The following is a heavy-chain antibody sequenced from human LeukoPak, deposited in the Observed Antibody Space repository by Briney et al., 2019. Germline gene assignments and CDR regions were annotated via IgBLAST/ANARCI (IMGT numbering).Heavy chain of an antibody. D-gene: IGHD4-17*01. V-gene: IGHV1-69*06. CDR1: GGTFSSYA. Sequence: SLKVSCKASGGTFSSYAISWVRHAPGQGLEWMGGIIPIFGTANYAQKFQGRVTITADKSTSTAYMELSSLRSEDTVVYYCARSGRGDYENYWGKGTRVTVSS. J-gene: IGHJ4*02. CDR2: IIPIFGTA. CDR3: ARSGRGDYENY.